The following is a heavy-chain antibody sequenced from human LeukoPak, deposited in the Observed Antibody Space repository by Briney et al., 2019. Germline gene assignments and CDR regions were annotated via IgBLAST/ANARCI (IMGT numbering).Heavy chain of an antibody. CDR2: INPDGRDT. D-gene: IGHD2-21*02. J-gene: IGHJ1*01. CDR3: TSWGDTTAEYFQR. CDR1: GFTFTSYS. V-gene: IGHV3-7*01. Sequence: GGSLRLSCAASGFTFTSYSMNWVRQAPGKGLEWVAHINPDGRDTYYVDSVKGRFTISRDNAQNSMYLQMNSLRVEDTAVYYCTSWGDTTAEYFQRWGQGTLVTVSS.